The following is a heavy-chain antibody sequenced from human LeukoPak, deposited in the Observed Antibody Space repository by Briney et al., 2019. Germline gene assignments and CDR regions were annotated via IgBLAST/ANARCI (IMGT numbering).Heavy chain of an antibody. V-gene: IGHV4-34*01. CDR1: GGSFSGYY. CDR2: INHSGST. Sequence: PSETLSLTCAVYGGSFSGYYWSCIRQPPGKGLEWIGEINHSGSTNYNPSLKSRVTISVDTSKNQFSLKLSSVTAADTAVYYCARAPSVRPIDYWGQGTLVTVSS. D-gene: IGHD6-6*01. CDR3: ARAPSVRPIDY. J-gene: IGHJ4*02.